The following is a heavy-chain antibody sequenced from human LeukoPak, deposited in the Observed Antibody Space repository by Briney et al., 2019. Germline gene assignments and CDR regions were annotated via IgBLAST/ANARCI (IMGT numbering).Heavy chain of an antibody. V-gene: IGHV4-61*02. Sequence: PSETLSLTCTVSGGSISSGSYYWSWIRQPAGKGLEWIGRIYTSGSTNYNPSLKSRVTISVDTSKNQFSLKLSSVTAADTAVYYCARSRIAAAPYYFDYWGQGTLVTVSS. J-gene: IGHJ4*02. D-gene: IGHD6-13*01. CDR1: GGSISSGSYY. CDR2: IYTSGST. CDR3: ARSRIAAAPYYFDY.